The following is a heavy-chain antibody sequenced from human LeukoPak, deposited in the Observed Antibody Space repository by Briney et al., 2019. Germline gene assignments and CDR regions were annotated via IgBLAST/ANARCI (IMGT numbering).Heavy chain of an antibody. CDR2: ILYSGSI. V-gene: IGHV4-39*07. D-gene: IGHD3-22*01. J-gene: IGHJ4*02. CDR1: KGSITSSSFD. Sequence: SDTLSLTCTVSKGSITSSSFDWGWLRPPPGKGREWFGSILYSGSIYYNPSLKSRVTILVDRSKNQSCLKLSSVSAADTAVYYCGREFQYYYDSSGYLDYWGQGTLVTVSP. CDR3: GREFQYYYDSSGYLDY.